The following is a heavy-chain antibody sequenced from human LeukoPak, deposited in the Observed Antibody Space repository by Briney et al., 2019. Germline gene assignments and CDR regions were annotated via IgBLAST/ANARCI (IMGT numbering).Heavy chain of an antibody. Sequence: SETLSLTCTVSGGSISSYYWSWIRQPPGKGLEWVGEINHSGSTSYNPSLKSRVTISVDTSKNQFSLKLSSVTAADTAMYYCAKSNGYGLIDYWGQGTLVTVSS. V-gene: IGHV4-34*01. J-gene: IGHJ4*02. CDR1: GGSISSYY. D-gene: IGHD5-12*01. CDR3: AKSNGYGLIDY. CDR2: INHSGST.